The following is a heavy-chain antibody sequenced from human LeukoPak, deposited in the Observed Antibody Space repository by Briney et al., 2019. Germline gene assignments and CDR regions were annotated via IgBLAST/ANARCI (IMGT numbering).Heavy chain of an antibody. CDR1: GFTFSSYW. CDR2: IKQDGSEK. Sequence: GGSLRLSCTASGFTFSSYWMSWVRQAPGEGLEWVANIKQDGSEKYYVDPVKGRFTISRDNAKNSLYLQMNSLRAEDTAVYYCARDPNWLAGAFDIWGQGTMVTVSS. J-gene: IGHJ3*02. CDR3: ARDPNWLAGAFDI. V-gene: IGHV3-7*01. D-gene: IGHD3-9*01.